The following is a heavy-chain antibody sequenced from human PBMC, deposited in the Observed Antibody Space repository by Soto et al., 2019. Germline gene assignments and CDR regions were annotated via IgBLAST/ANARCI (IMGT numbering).Heavy chain of an antibody. Sequence: SETLSLTCTVSGGSISSGGYYWSWIRQHPGKGLEWIGYIYYSGSTYYNPSLKSRVTISVDTSKNQFSLKLSSVTAADTAVYYFSRDWGAAGIYDYWGQGTLVPVSS. CDR2: IYYSGST. CDR3: SRDWGAAGIYDY. J-gene: IGHJ4*02. V-gene: IGHV4-31*03. D-gene: IGHD6-13*01. CDR1: GGSISSGGYY.